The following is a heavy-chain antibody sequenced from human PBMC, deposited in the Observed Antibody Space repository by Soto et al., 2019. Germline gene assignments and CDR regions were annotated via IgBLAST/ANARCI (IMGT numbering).Heavy chain of an antibody. Sequence: QVQLQQWGAGLLKPSETLSLTCAVYGGSFSGYYWSWICQPPGKGLEWIGEINHSGSTNYNPSLKSRVTISVDTSKNQFSLKLSSVTAADTAVYYCARGALPIAVAGSFDYWGQGTLVTVSS. CDR3: ARGALPIAVAGSFDY. J-gene: IGHJ4*02. CDR2: INHSGST. V-gene: IGHV4-34*01. D-gene: IGHD6-19*01. CDR1: GGSFSGYY.